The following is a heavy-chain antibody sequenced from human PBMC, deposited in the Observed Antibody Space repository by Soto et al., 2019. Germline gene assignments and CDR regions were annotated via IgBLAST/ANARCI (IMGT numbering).Heavy chain of an antibody. CDR1: GYTFTGYY. CDR3: ARVIAAAAREVSWFDP. Sequence: GASVKVSCKASGYTFTGYYMHWVRQAPGQGLEWMGWINPNSGGTNYAQKFQGRVTMTRDTSISTAYMELSRLRSDDTAVYYCARVIAAAAREVSWFDPWGQGTLVTSPQ. CDR2: INPNSGGT. J-gene: IGHJ5*02. V-gene: IGHV1-2*02. D-gene: IGHD6-13*01.